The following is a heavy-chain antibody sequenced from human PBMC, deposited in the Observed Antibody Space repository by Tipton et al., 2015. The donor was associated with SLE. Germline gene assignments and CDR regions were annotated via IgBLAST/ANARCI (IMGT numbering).Heavy chain of an antibody. Sequence: QLVQSGAEVKKPGASVKVSCKACGYTFTSYGISWVRQAPGKGLEWVSVIYSGGSTYYADSVKGRFTISRDNSKNTLYLQMNSLRAEDTAVYYCARGYPSGSYYESAFDIWGQGTMVTVSS. J-gene: IGHJ3*02. V-gene: IGHV3-53*01. CDR2: IYSGGST. D-gene: IGHD1-26*01. CDR3: ARGYPSGSYYESAFDI. CDR1: GYTFTSYG.